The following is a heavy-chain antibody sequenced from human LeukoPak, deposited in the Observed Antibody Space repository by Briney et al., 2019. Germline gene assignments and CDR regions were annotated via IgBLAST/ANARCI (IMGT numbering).Heavy chain of an antibody. CDR2: IGYDGTNK. V-gene: IGHV3-30*02. Sequence: GGSLRLSCAASGFTFSSFGMHWVRQAPGEGLEWVAYIGYDGTNKYYADSVKGRFTISRDNSRNTVHLQMSSLRAADTALYYCARDLTGHYYIAYWGQGTLVTVSS. D-gene: IGHD7-27*01. J-gene: IGHJ4*02. CDR3: ARDLTGHYYIAY. CDR1: GFTFSSFG.